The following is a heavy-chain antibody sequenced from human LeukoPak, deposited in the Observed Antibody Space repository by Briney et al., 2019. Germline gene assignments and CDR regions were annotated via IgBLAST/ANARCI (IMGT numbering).Heavy chain of an antibody. J-gene: IGHJ6*04. Sequence: PGGSLRLSCAASQFTFSNYALHWVRQAPGKGLEWVAVISYDGSTKYYSDSVKGRFTISRDNSKNTLYLQMNSLRAEDTAVYYCAELGITMIGGVWGKGTTVTISS. CDR2: ISYDGSTK. CDR3: AELGITMIGGV. D-gene: IGHD3-10*02. V-gene: IGHV3-30*04. CDR1: QFTFSNYA.